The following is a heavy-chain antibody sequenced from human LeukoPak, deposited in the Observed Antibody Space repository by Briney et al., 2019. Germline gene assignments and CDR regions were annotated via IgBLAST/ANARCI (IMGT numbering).Heavy chain of an antibody. CDR2: IYTSGST. D-gene: IGHD1-26*01. J-gene: IGHJ4*02. CDR1: GGSFSGYY. CDR3: ARDRGVGYPDY. Sequence: SETLSLTCGVYGGSFSGYYWSWIRQPAGKGLEWIGRIYTSGSTNYNPSLKSRVTISVDTSKNQFSLKLSSVTAADTAVYYCARDRGVGYPDYWGQGALVTVSS. V-gene: IGHV4-4*07.